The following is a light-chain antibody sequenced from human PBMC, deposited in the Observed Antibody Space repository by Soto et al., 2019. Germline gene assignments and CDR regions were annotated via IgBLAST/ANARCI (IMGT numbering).Light chain of an antibody. J-gene: IGKJ4*01. CDR1: QSVSSSY. Sequence: EIVLTHSPGTLSLCPWEIATLSCRASQSVSSSYLAWYQQKPGQAPRLLIYDASSRATGIPDRFSGGGSGTDFTLTISRLEPEDFAVYYCQQFRSYPLTFGGGTKVDIK. CDR2: DAS. CDR3: QQFRSYPLT. V-gene: IGKV3-20*01.